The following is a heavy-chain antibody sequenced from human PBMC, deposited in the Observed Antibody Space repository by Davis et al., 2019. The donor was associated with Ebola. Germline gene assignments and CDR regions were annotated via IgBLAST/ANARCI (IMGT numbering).Heavy chain of an antibody. V-gene: IGHV3-9*01. D-gene: IGHD6-19*01. CDR2: ISWNSGSI. J-gene: IGHJ4*02. CDR1: GFTFDDYA. CDR3: ASSLTAIAVAGYAGSY. Sequence: PGGSLRLSCAASGFTFDDYAMHWVRQAPGKGLEWVSGISWNSGSIGYADSVKGRFTISRDNSKNTLYLQMNSLRPEDTAVYYCASSLTAIAVAGYAGSYWGQGTLVTVSS.